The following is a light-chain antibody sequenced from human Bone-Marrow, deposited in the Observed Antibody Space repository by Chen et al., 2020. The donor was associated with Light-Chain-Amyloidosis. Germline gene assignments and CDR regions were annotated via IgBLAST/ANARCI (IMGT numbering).Light chain of an antibody. J-gene: IGLJ3*02. CDR1: TSTIGVNF. V-gene: IGLV1-47*02. CDR3: ATWDFSGSGQGV. Sequence: QSVLNQPPSPSGTPRQSVTISCSGSTSTIGVNFIYWYRHLPGTAPKLLISRDTQRPSGVPGRFSGAKSGTSASLTISGLRSEDEAVYFCATWDFSGSGQGVFGGGTKLTV. CDR2: RDT.